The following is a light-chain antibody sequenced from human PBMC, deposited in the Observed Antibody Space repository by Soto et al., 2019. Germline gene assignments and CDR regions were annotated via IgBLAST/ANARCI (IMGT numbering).Light chain of an antibody. Sequence: DIQITQSPLTLSASIGDRVTITCRASQSINNWLAWYQQKPGKPPKLLLYGASSRDSGVPPRFSGSGSGTVFTLTISSLQPDDFATYYCQQYNRYSGMFGQGTKVEVK. CDR1: QSINNW. V-gene: IGKV1-5*01. J-gene: IGKJ1*01. CDR2: GAS. CDR3: QQYNRYSGM.